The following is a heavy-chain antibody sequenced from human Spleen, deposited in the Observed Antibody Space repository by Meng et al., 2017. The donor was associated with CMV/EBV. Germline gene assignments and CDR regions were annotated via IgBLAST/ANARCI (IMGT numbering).Heavy chain of an antibody. Sequence: GESLKISCAASGFTFSSYGMHWVRQTPGKGLEWVAVIWYDGSNKYYADSVKGRFTISRDNSKNTLYLQMNSLRAEDTAVYYCAKDDSSSWSFDYWGQGTLVTVSS. CDR1: GFTFSSYG. J-gene: IGHJ4*02. V-gene: IGHV3-33*06. CDR2: IWYDGSNK. CDR3: AKDDSSSWSFDY. D-gene: IGHD6-13*01.